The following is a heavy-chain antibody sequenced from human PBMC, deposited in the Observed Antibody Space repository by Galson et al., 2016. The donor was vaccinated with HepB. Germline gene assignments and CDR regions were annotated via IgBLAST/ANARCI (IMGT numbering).Heavy chain of an antibody. CDR3: AKDQGILRHFDWLTYDAFDM. CDR1: GLTFSKYA. J-gene: IGHJ3*02. Sequence: SLRLSCAASGLTFSKYALHWVRQAPGKGLEWVAVISTNGISQNYEDSVKGRFTVYRDNSKNTVDLQMNSLRPEDTAVYYCAKDQGILRHFDWLTYDAFDMWGQGTMVAVPS. D-gene: IGHD3-9*01. V-gene: IGHV3-30*18. CDR2: ISTNGISQ.